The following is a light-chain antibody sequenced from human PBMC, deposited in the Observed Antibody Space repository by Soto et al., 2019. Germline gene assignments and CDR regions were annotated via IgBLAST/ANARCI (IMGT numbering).Light chain of an antibody. CDR1: QSVSSSY. CDR2: AAS. Sequence: ETVLTQSPGTLSLSPGERVTLSCRASQSVSSSYLAWYQQKPGQAPRLLIHAASSRAAGMPDRFSGRGSGTDFTLTISRLEPEDFAVYYCLQYGNSPYTFGQGTKLEIK. CDR3: LQYGNSPYT. J-gene: IGKJ2*01. V-gene: IGKV3-20*01.